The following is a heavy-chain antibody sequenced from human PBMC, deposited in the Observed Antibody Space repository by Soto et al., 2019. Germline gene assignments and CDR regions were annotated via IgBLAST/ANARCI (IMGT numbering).Heavy chain of an antibody. CDR1: GFTFSSYA. V-gene: IGHV3-23*01. J-gene: IGHJ4*02. CDR2: ISGSGGNT. Sequence: EVQLLESGGDLVQPGGSLRLSCTASGFTFSSYAMSWVRQAPGKGLKWVSTISGSGGNTYYADSVKGRFTISRDNSKNTLYLQMNSLRSEDTAVYYCAKDLVMIREVPFWGQGTLVTVSS. D-gene: IGHD3-10*01. CDR3: AKDLVMIREVPF.